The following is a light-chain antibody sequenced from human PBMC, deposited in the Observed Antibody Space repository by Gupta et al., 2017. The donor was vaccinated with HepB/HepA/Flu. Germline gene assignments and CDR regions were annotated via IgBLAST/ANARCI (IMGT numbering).Light chain of an antibody. CDR1: QSLLHADGFNY. V-gene: IGKV2-28*01. Sequence: DIVVTQSPLSLSVTPGEPASMSCKSSQSLLHADGFNYLDWYLQKPGQSPHHLIYLGSSRASGVPDRINGTGSGTSFTLKISRVEADDVGTFYCMQDLQTPITFGQGTQLDIK. CDR2: LGS. J-gene: IGKJ5*01. CDR3: MQDLQTPIT.